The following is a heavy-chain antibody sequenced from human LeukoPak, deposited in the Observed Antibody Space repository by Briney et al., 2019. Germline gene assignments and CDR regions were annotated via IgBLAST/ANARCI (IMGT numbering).Heavy chain of an antibody. CDR2: IKQDGSEK. V-gene: IGHV3-7*03. D-gene: IGHD3-10*01. CDR1: GFTFSSYW. Sequence: PGGSLRLSCAASGFTFSSYWMSWVRQAPGKGLEWVANIKQDGSEKYYVDSVKGRFTISRDNAKSSLYLQMNSLRAEDTAVYYCARGSREIWFGELTYYFDYWGQGTLVTVSS. J-gene: IGHJ4*02. CDR3: ARGSREIWFGELTYYFDY.